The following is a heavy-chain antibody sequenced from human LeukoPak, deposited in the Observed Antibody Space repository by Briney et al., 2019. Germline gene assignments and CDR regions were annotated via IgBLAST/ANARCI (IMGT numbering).Heavy chain of an antibody. CDR3: ATLTGDPYYFDY. V-gene: IGHV3-23*01. CDR1: GFTLSSYA. D-gene: IGHD7-27*01. J-gene: IGHJ4*02. CDR2: ISGSGGST. Sequence: GGSLRLSCAASGFTLSSYAMSWVRQAPGKGLEWVSAISGSGGSTYYADSVRGRFTISRDNSKNTLYLQMNSLRAEDTAVYYCATLTGDPYYFDYWGQGTLVTVSS.